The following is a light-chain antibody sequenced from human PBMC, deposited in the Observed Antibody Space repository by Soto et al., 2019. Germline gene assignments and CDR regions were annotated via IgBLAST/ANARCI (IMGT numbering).Light chain of an antibody. J-gene: IGKJ1*01. CDR2: GAS. CDR1: QSVSSN. CDR3: QQRSNWRRT. Sequence: EIVMTQSPATLSVSPGERATLSCRASQSVSSNLAWYQQKPGQAPRLLIYGASTRATGIPARFSGSGSGTDFTLTISSLEPEDFAVYYCQQRSNWRRTFGQGTKVDIK. V-gene: IGKV3-15*01.